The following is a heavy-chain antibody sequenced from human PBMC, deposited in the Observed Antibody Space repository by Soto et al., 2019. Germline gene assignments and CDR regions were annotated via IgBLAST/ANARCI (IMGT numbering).Heavy chain of an antibody. CDR1: GYTFTSYG. D-gene: IGHD3-3*01. V-gene: IGHV1-18*04. J-gene: IGHJ4*02. Sequence: ASVKVSCKASGYTFTSYGISWVRQAPGQGLEWMGWISAYNGNTNYAQKLQGRVTMTTDTSTSTAYMELRSLRSDDTAVYYCARAYYDFWSGYYSFDYWGQGTLVTVSS. CDR3: ARAYYDFWSGYYSFDY. CDR2: ISAYNGNT.